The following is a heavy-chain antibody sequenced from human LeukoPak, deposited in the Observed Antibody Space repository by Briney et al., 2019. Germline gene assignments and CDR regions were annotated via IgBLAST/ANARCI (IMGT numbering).Heavy chain of an antibody. Sequence: GGSLRLSCAASGFTFSGSAMHWVRQASGKGLEWVGRIRSKANSYATAYAASAKGRFTISRDDSKNTAYLQMNSLRAEDTAVYYCLRLRRYSSGWGPPDYWGQGTLVTVSS. CDR1: GFTFSGSA. J-gene: IGHJ4*02. CDR2: IRSKANSYAT. V-gene: IGHV3-73*01. D-gene: IGHD6-19*01. CDR3: LRLRRYSSGWGPPDY.